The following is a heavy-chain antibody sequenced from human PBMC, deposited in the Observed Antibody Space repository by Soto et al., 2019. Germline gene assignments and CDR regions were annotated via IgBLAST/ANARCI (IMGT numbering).Heavy chain of an antibody. V-gene: IGHV4-30-4*01. Sequence: SETPSLTRTVSGGSISSGDYYWSWIRQPPGKGLEWIGYIYYSGSTYYNPSLKSRVTISVDTSKNQFSLKLSSVTAADTAVYYCTGYCSSTSCYEGHGMDVWGQGTTVTVSS. CDR3: TGYCSSTSCYEGHGMDV. J-gene: IGHJ6*02. D-gene: IGHD2-2*01. CDR1: GGSISSGDYY. CDR2: IYYSGST.